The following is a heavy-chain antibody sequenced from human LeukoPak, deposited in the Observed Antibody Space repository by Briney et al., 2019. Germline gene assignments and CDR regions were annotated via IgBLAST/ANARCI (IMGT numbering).Heavy chain of an antibody. CDR2: ISGDGGST. CDR1: GFTFDDYA. Sequence: PGGSLRLSCAASGFTFDDYAMHWVRQAPGKGLEWVSLISGDGGSTYYADSVKGRFTISRDNSKNSLYLQMNSLRTEDTALYYCAKLLAAVQVSIGAFDIWGQGTMVTVSS. V-gene: IGHV3-43*02. J-gene: IGHJ3*02. CDR3: AKLLAAVQVSIGAFDI. D-gene: IGHD3-3*02.